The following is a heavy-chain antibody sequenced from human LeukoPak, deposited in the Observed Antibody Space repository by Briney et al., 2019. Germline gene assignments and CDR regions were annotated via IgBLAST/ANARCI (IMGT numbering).Heavy chain of an antibody. V-gene: IGHV3-21*01. CDR1: GFTFSSYS. J-gene: IGHJ3*02. D-gene: IGHD3-3*01. CDR3: ARDFRDTDYDFCNGYYSPKTDDAFDI. Sequence: GGSLRLSCAASGFTFSSYSMNWLRQAPGKGLEWVSSISSSSSYIYYADSVKGRFTISRDNAKNSLYLQMNSLRAEDTAVYYCARDFRDTDYDFCNGYYSPKTDDAFDICGQGTMVTVSS. CDR2: ISSSSSYI.